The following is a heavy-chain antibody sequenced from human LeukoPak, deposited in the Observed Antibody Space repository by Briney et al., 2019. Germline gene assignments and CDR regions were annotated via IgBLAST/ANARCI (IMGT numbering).Heavy chain of an antibody. CDR1: GGSISSYY. V-gene: IGHV4-4*07. D-gene: IGHD6-19*01. J-gene: IGHJ4*02. CDR2: IYTSGST. CDR3: ARSLSSGWFPFDY. Sequence: PSETLSLTCTVSGGSISSYYWSWIRQPAGKGLEWIGRIYTSGSTNYNPSLKGRVTMSVDTSKNQFSLKQNSVTAADTAVYYCARSLSSGWFPFDYWGQGTLVTVSS.